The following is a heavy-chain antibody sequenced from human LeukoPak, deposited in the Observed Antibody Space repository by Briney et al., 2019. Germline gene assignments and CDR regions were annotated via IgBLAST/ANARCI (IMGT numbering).Heavy chain of an antibody. D-gene: IGHD6-13*01. CDR3: TRNTVAAAGDD. V-gene: IGHV3-7*01. CDR2: IKPDGSEK. Sequence: PGGSLRLSCAASGFTFSTFWMTWVRQAPGKGLEWVANIKPDGSEKSYVDSVKGRFTISRDNAKNSLYLQMSSLRAEDTALYYCTRNTVAAAGDDWGQGTLVTVSS. CDR1: GFTFSTFW. J-gene: IGHJ4*02.